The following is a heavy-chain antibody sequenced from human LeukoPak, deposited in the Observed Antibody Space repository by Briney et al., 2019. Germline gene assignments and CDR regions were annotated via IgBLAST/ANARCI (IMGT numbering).Heavy chain of an antibody. Sequence: GGSLRLSCTASGFTFSSYEMNWVRQAPGKGLEWISYITSAGSTKYYADSVKGRFTISRDNAKNSLYLQMNSLRAEDTAVYYCARREIWFEEFTFAYWGQGTLVTVSS. J-gene: IGHJ4*02. CDR3: ARREIWFEEFTFAY. CDR2: ITSAGSTK. CDR1: GFTFSSYE. D-gene: IGHD3-10*01. V-gene: IGHV3-48*03.